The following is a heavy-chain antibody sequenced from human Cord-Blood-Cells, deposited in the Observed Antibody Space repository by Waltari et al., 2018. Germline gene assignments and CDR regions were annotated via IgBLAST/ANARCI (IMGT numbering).Heavy chain of an antibody. V-gene: IGHV3-33*01. CDR1: GFTFSSYG. D-gene: IGHD3-3*01. CDR3: ARDRSILEWLFDY. Sequence: QVQLVESGGGVVQPGRSLRLSCAASGFTFSSYGMPWVRQAPGKGLEWVAVIWYDGSNKYYVDSVKGRFTISRDNSKNTLYLQMNSLRAEDTAVYYCARDRSILEWLFDYWGQGTLVTVSS. CDR2: IWYDGSNK. J-gene: IGHJ4*02.